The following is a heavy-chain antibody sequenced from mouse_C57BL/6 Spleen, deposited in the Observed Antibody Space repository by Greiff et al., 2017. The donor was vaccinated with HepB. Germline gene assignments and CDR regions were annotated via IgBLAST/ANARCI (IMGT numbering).Heavy chain of an antibody. CDR3: AGNYGGSPAMDY. CDR2: IYPGDGDT. CDR1: GYAFSSSW. D-gene: IGHD1-1*01. Sequence: VQLQQSGPELVKPGASVKISCKASGYAFSSSWMNWVKQRPGKGLEWIGRIYPGDGDTNYNGKFKGKATLTADKSSSTAYMQLSSLTSEDSAVYFCAGNYGGSPAMDYWGQGTSVTVSS. V-gene: IGHV1-82*01. J-gene: IGHJ4*01.